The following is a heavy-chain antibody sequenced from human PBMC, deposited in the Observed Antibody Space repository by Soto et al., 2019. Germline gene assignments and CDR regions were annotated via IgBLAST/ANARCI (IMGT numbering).Heavy chain of an antibody. V-gene: IGHV4-30-4*01. Sequence: QVQLQASGPGLVKPSQTLSLICKVSGGSMSSGDYYWSWIRQPPGRGLEWIGNIYDSGSTYYSPSLKSRVTISVDTSRNQFSLKLRSVTAADTAVYYCARGSPGDYYHDMDVWGQGTTVTVSS. CDR2: IYDSGST. CDR1: GGSMSSGDYY. CDR3: ARGSPGDYYHDMDV. J-gene: IGHJ6*02.